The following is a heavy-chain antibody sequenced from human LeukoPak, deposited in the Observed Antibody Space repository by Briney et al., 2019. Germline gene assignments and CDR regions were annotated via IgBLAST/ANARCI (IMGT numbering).Heavy chain of an antibody. D-gene: IGHD2-2*01. CDR2: IKQDGSQQ. Sequence: GGSLRLSCAASGFNFTRYWMAWPRQAPGEGLEWVANIKQDGSQQYYLDSVKGRFTISRDNAENSLYLQMNDVRAEDTAIYYCSNGIYATSYWGQGTLVTVSS. CDR1: GFNFTRYW. J-gene: IGHJ4*02. CDR3: SNGIYATSY. V-gene: IGHV3-7*01.